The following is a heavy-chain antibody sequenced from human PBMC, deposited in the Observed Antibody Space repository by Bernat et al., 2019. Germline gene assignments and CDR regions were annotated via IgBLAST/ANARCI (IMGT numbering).Heavy chain of an antibody. J-gene: IGHJ5*02. CDR2: ISGDGGST. CDR3: AKDIRDFWSGYGGDNWFDP. D-gene: IGHD3-3*01. CDR1: GFTFDDYA. Sequence: EVQLVESGGGVVQPGGSLRLSCAASGFTFDDYAMHWVCQAPGKGLEWVSLISGDGGSTYYADSVKGRFTISRDNSKNSLYLQMNSLRTEDTALYYCAKDIRDFWSGYGGDNWFDPWGQGTLVTVSS. V-gene: IGHV3-43*02.